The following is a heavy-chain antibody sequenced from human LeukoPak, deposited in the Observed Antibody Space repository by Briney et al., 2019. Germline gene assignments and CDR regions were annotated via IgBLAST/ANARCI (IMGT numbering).Heavy chain of an antibody. J-gene: IGHJ4*02. CDR2: IIPIFGTA. CDR1: VGTFSSYA. V-gene: IGHV1-69*05. Sequence: SVKVSCKASVGTFSSYAISWVRQAPGQGLEWMGGIIPIFGTANYAQKFQGRVTITTDESTSTAYMELSSLRSEDTAVYYCARDSSSGYYFGYWGQGTLVTVSS. D-gene: IGHD3-22*01. CDR3: ARDSSSGYYFGY.